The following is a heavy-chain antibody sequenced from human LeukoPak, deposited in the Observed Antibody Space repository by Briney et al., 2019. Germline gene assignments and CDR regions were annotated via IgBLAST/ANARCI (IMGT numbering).Heavy chain of an antibody. CDR1: GFTFGDYA. CDR2: IASETYGGTA. V-gene: IGHV3-49*04. CDR3: TRDQTPYY. J-gene: IGHJ4*02. Sequence: GGSLRLSCTTSGFTFGDYAMTWVRQAPGKGLEWVGFIASETYGGTAEYAASVKGRFIISRDDSKSIAYLQMNSLKTEDTTVYYCTRDQTPYYWGQGTLVTVSS.